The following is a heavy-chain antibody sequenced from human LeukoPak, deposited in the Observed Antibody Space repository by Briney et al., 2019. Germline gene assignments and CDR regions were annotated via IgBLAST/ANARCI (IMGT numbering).Heavy chain of an antibody. Sequence: GGSLRLSCAASGFTFSTYAMTWVRQAPGKGLEWVSAISGSGGSTYYANSVKGRFTISRDNAKNTLYLQMNTLRVEDTAVYYCTRDLMDYDVSTGLHHYYMDVWGQGTTVTVSS. D-gene: IGHD3-9*01. CDR3: TRDLMDYDVSTGLHHYYMDV. CDR2: ISGSGGST. V-gene: IGHV3-23*01. CDR1: GFTFSTYA. J-gene: IGHJ6*02.